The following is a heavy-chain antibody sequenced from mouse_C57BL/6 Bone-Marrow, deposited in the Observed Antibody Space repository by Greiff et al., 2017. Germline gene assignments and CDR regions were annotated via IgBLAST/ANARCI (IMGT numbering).Heavy chain of an antibody. CDR3: ARGDYGSPYFDV. J-gene: IGHJ1*03. CDR2: INPNNGGT. D-gene: IGHD1-1*01. V-gene: IGHV1-26*01. CDR1: GYTFTDYY. Sequence: VQLQQSGPELVKPGASVKISCKASGYTFTDYYMNWVKQSHGKSLEWIGDINPNNGGTSYNQKFKGKATLTVDTSSSTAYMELRSLTSEDSAVYYCARGDYGSPYFDVWGTGTTVTVSS.